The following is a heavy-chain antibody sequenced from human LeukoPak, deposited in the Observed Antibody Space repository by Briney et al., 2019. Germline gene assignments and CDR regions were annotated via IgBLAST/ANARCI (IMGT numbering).Heavy chain of an antibody. CDR3: AKANCGGDCYSSLY. CDR1: GFTFSSYG. V-gene: IGHV3-30*18. D-gene: IGHD2-21*02. CDR2: ISYDGSNK. Sequence: GRSLRLSCAASGFTFSSYGMHWVRQAPGKGLEWVAVISYDGSNKYYADSVKGRFTISRDNSKNTLYLQMNSLRAEDTAVYYCAKANCGGDCYSSLYWGQGTLVTVSS. J-gene: IGHJ4*02.